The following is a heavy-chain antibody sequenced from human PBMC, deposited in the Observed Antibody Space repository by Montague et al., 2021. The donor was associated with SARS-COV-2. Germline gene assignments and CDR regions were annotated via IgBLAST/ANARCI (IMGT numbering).Heavy chain of an antibody. J-gene: IGHJ5*02. CDR3: ARLKVAPNGGWNWFDP. Sequence: TLSLTCSLSGGSISSGGFSWSWIRQPPGKGLEWIGHIFHTGTPHYSPSLKSRATISIDRSKNQFSLNLDSVTAADTAVYYCARLKVAPNGGWNWFDPWGQGILVTVSS. CDR2: IFHTGTP. D-gene: IGHD6-19*01. V-gene: IGHV4-30-2*01. CDR1: GGSISSGGFS.